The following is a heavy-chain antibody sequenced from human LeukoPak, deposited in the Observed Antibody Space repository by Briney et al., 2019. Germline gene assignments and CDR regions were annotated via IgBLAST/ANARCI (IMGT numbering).Heavy chain of an antibody. D-gene: IGHD2-21*02. CDR3: ARENCGGDCYSSYYYYYGMDV. J-gene: IGHJ6*02. V-gene: IGHV3-30-3*01. CDR1: GFTLSSYA. CDR2: ISYDGSNK. Sequence: PGGSLRLSCAASGFTLSSYAMHWVRQAPGKGLEWVAVISYDGSNKYYADSVKGRFTISRDNSKNTLYLQMNSLRAEDTAVYYCARENCGGDCYSSYYYYYGMDVWGQGTTVTVSS.